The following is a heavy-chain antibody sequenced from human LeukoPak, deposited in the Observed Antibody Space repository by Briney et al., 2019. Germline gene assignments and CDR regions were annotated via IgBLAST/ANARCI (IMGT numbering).Heavy chain of an antibody. D-gene: IGHD3-10*01. Sequence: SVKVSCKASGYTFTSYGISWVRQAPGQGLEWMGWISAYNGNTNYAQKLQGRVTMTTDTSTSTAYMELRSLRSDDTAVYYCARGVYGSGSYYPADYYYYYMDVWGKGTTVTVSS. CDR2: ISAYNGNT. CDR1: GYTFTSYG. J-gene: IGHJ6*03. CDR3: ARGVYGSGSYYPADYYYYYMDV. V-gene: IGHV1-18*01.